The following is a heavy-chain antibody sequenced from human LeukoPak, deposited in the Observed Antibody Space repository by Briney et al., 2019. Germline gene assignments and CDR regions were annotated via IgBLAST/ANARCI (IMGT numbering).Heavy chain of an antibody. J-gene: IGHJ6*02. CDR1: GGSISSSSYY. Sequence: SETLSLTCTVSGGSISSSSYYWGWIRQPPGKGLEWIGSIYYSGSTYYNPSLKSRVTISVDTSKNQFSLKLSSVTAADTAVYYCARDRGYSSSSHYYYGMDVWGQGTTVTVSS. CDR2: IYYSGST. D-gene: IGHD6-6*01. CDR3: ARDRGYSSSSHYYYGMDV. V-gene: IGHV4-39*07.